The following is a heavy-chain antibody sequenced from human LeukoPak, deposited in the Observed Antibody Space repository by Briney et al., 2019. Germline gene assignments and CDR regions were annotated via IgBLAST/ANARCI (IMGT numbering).Heavy chain of an antibody. Sequence: GGSLRLSCAPSGFTFTIYGIHWVRQAPGKGLEWVAVISYDGSNKYYADSVKGRFTISRDNSKNTLYLQMNSLRAEDTAVYYCAKDRGYCSGGSCLHFDYWGQGTLVTVSS. D-gene: IGHD2-15*01. CDR1: GFTFTIYG. J-gene: IGHJ4*02. CDR2: ISYDGSNK. CDR3: AKDRGYCSGGSCLHFDY. V-gene: IGHV3-30*18.